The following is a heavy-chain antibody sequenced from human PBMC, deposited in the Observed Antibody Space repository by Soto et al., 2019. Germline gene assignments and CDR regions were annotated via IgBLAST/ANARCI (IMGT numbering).Heavy chain of an antibody. Sequence: PGGSLRLSCVGSGFIFENFAMSWVRQVPGKGLEWVSGISWNSATLAYADSVKGRFVVSRDNAKNILYLEMNSLRAEDAALYYCAKVVGSYYYDASAYLYDYWGQGTLVTVSS. J-gene: IGHJ4*02. CDR2: ISWNSATL. D-gene: IGHD3-22*01. CDR1: GFIFENFA. V-gene: IGHV3-9*01. CDR3: AKVVGSYYYDASAYLYDY.